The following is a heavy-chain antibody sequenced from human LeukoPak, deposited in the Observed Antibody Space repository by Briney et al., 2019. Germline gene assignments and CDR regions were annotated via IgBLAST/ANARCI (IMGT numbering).Heavy chain of an antibody. J-gene: IGHJ6*02. Sequence: SETLSLTCIVSGGSISRSSYYWGWLRQPPGKGLEWIGSISDSGSTYYSPSLKSRVTISVDTSKNQFSLKLRFVTAADTAVYYCARQDIWFGELVVWGQGTTVTVSS. D-gene: IGHD3-10*01. CDR3: ARQDIWFGELVV. CDR1: GGSISRSSYY. V-gene: IGHV4-39*01. CDR2: ISDSGST.